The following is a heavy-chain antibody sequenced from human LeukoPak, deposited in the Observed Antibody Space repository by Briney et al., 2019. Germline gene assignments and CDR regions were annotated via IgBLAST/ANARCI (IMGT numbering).Heavy chain of an antibody. CDR1: GYTFTSYG. CDR2: ISAYNGNT. CDR3: ARDPPYYDFWSGYPTLDY. D-gene: IGHD3-3*01. Sequence: AASVTVSCKASGYTFTSYGISWVRQAPGQGLEWMGWISAYNGNTNYAQKFQGRVTMTRDTSISTAYMELSRLRSDDTAVYYCARDPPYYDFWSGYPTLDYWGQGTLVTVSS. V-gene: IGHV1-18*01. J-gene: IGHJ4*02.